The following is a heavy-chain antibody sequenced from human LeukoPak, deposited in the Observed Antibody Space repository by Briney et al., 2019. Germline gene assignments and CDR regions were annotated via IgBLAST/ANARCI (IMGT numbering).Heavy chain of an antibody. CDR1: GGSISSGDYY. Sequence: PSQTLSLTXTVSGGSISSGDYYWSWIRQPPGKGLEWIGYIYYSGSTYYNPSLKSRVTISVDTSKNQFSLKLSSVAAADTAVYYCARDAYYYDSSGYSPYFDYWGQGTLVTVSS. J-gene: IGHJ4*02. D-gene: IGHD3-22*01. V-gene: IGHV4-30-4*08. CDR3: ARDAYYYDSSGYSPYFDY. CDR2: IYYSGST.